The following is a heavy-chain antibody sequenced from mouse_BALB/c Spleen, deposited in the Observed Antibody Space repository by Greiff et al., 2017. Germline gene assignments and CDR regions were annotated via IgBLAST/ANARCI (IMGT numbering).Heavy chain of an antibody. CDR2: ISNLAYSI. V-gene: IGHV5-15*02. D-gene: IGHD2-10*02. J-gene: IGHJ3*01. Sequence: EVKLVESGGGLVQPGGSRKLSCAASGFTFSDYGMAWVRQAPGKGPEWVAFISNLAYSIYYADTVTGRFTISRENAKNTLYLEMSSLRSEDTAMYYCARRGNLVWYPLDYWGQGTLVTVSA. CDR1: GFTFSDYG. CDR3: ARRGNLVWYPLDY.